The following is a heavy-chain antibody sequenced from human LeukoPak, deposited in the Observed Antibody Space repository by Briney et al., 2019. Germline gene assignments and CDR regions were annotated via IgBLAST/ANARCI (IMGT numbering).Heavy chain of an antibody. CDR3: ARVTGYVIEDYFDY. Sequence: SETLSLTCTVSGGSISSYYWSWIRQPPGRGLEWIGYIYYSGSTNYDPSLKSRVTISVDTSKNQFSLKLRSVTAADTAVYYCARVTGYVIEDYFDYWGQGTLVTVSS. D-gene: IGHD3-22*01. CDR2: IYYSGST. CDR1: GGSISSYY. J-gene: IGHJ4*02. V-gene: IGHV4-59*01.